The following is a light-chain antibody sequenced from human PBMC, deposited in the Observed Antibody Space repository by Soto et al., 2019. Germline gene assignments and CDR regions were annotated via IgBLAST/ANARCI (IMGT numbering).Light chain of an antibody. CDR1: SSDVGGYNY. Sequence: QSALTQPASVSGSPGQSITISCTGTSSDVGGYNYVSWYQQHPGKAPKLMIYDVTNRPSGVSNRFSGSKSGNTASLTISGLQAEYEADYYCSSYTISSALVFGTGTKVTVL. CDR2: DVT. V-gene: IGLV2-14*01. J-gene: IGLJ1*01. CDR3: SSYTISSALV.